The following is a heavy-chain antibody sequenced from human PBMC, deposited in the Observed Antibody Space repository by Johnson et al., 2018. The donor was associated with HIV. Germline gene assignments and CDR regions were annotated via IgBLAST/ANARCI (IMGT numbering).Heavy chain of an antibody. CDR2: ISWNSGSI. J-gene: IGHJ3*01. Sequence: VQLVESGGGLVQPGRSLRLSCAASGFTFDDYAMHWVRQAPGKGLEWVSGISWNSGSIGYADSVKGRFSISRDVSKNILYLQMHSLRTEDTAYYYCARDLPGIYDAFDLWGQGTKVTISS. D-gene: IGHD1-26*01. CDR3: ARDLPGIYDAFDL. V-gene: IGHV3-9*01. CDR1: GFTFDDYA.